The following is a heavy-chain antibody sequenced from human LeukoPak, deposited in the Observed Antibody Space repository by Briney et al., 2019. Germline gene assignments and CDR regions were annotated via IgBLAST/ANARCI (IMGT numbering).Heavy chain of an antibody. D-gene: IGHD2-2*01. CDR2: ISAYNGNT. Sequence: ASVKVSCKASGYTFTSYGISWVRQAPGQGLEWMGWISAYNGNTNYAQKLQGRVTMTTDTSTSTAYMELRSLRSDDTAVYYCARATLLDCSSTSCSFDYWGQGTLLTVSS. CDR3: ARATLLDCSSTSCSFDY. J-gene: IGHJ4*02. V-gene: IGHV1-18*01. CDR1: GYTFTSYG.